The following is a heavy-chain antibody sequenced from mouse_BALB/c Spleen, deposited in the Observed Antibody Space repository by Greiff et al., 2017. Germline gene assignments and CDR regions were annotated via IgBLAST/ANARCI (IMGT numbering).Heavy chain of an antibody. V-gene: IGHV5-17*02. CDR1: GFTFSSFG. J-gene: IGHJ1*01. Sequence: DVQLQESGGGLVQPGGSRKLSCAASGFTFSSFGMHWVRQAPEKGLEWVAYISSGSSTIYYADTVKGRFTISRDNPKNTLFLQMTSLRSEDTAMYYCARTGYFDVWGAGTTVTVSS. CDR2: ISSGSSTI. CDR3: ARTGYFDV.